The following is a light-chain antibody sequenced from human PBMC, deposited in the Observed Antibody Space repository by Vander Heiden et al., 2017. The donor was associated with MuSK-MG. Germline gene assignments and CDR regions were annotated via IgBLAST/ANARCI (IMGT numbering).Light chain of an antibody. J-gene: IGKJ4*01. V-gene: IGKV1-39*01. CDR3: QQSDRTPIT. Sequence: DIQLTQSPSSLSASVGDRVTISCRASQNMNTFLNWFQQKPGKPPTLLIYGTSTLYSGVPSRFSGSGSGTDFTLTISRLQAEDFATYYCQQSDRTPITFGGGTMVEIK. CDR2: GTS. CDR1: QNMNTF.